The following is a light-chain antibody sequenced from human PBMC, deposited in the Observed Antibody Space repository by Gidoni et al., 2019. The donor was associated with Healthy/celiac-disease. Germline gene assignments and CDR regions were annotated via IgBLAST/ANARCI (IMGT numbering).Light chain of an antibody. CDR3: KQSYSTPGT. Sequence: DIQMTQSPSSLSASVGDRVTITCRASQSISSYLNWYQQKPGKDPKLLIYAASSLKSGVPSRFSGSGSGTDFTLTIRSLQPEDFATYYCKQSYSTPGTVGQGTKVEIK. V-gene: IGKV1-39*01. CDR2: AAS. CDR1: QSISSY. J-gene: IGKJ1*01.